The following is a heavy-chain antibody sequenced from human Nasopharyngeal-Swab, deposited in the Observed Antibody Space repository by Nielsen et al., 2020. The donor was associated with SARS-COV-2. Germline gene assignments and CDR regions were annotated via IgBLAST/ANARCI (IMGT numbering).Heavy chain of an antibody. J-gene: IGHJ6*03. CDR3: ASGGSGSNYYMDV. CDR2: IYYSGST. D-gene: IGHD3-22*01. V-gene: IGHV4-39*07. Sequence: SETLSLTCTVSGGSISSSSYYWGWIRQPPGKGLEWIGSIYYSGSTYYNPSLKGRVTISLDTSKNQFSLRLYSVTAADTAVYYCASGGSGSNYYMDVWGKGTTVTVSS. CDR1: GGSISSSSYY.